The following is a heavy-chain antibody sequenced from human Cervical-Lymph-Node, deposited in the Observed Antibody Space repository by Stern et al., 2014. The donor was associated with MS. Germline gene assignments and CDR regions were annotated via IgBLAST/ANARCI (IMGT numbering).Heavy chain of an antibody. CDR1: GYTFSTYG. CDR3: ARDPGGYFHGMDV. J-gene: IGHJ6*02. CDR2: ISGHNGNT. V-gene: IGHV1-18*01. D-gene: IGHD3-10*01. Sequence: VQLVESGAEVKKPGASVKVSCKTSGYTFSTYGITWVRQAPGQGPEWMGWISGHNGNTNFAERFQGSLTMTTDTSTRTAYMELRSLRYDDTAVYFCARDPGGYFHGMDVWGQGTTVTVSS.